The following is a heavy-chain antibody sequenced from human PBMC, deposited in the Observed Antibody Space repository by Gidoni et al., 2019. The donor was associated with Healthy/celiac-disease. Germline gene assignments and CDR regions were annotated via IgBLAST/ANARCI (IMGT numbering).Heavy chain of an antibody. Sequence: QVQLVASGGGVVQPGRSLRLPCPASGFTFSSYGMHGVRQAPGKGLDWVAVISYDGSNKYYADSVKGRFTISRDNSKNTLYLQMNSLRAEDTAVYYCAKDSAVTTIFDYWGQGTLVTVSS. J-gene: IGHJ4*02. CDR2: ISYDGSNK. CDR3: AKDSAVTTIFDY. D-gene: IGHD4-17*01. CDR1: GFTFSSYG. V-gene: IGHV3-30*18.